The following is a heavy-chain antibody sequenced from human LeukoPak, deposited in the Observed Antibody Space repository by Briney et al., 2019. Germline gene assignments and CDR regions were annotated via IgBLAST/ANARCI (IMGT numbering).Heavy chain of an antibody. J-gene: IGHJ5*02. V-gene: IGHV3-15*01. Sequence: GGSLRLSCLTSGFTFVNASMSWVRQAPGKGLEWVGLMKSKPEGGTTFYAAPVRGRFTISRDDSRNTLYLQMTSLTIGGTGVYYCTTGNPWGQGTLVTVSS. CDR2: MKSKPEGGTT. CDR3: TTGNP. CDR1: GFTFVNAS.